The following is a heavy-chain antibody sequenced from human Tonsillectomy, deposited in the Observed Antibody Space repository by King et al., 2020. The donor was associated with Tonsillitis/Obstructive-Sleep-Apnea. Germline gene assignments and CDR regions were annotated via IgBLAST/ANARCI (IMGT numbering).Heavy chain of an antibody. J-gene: IGHJ4*02. V-gene: IGHV1-46*01. Sequence: VQLVESGAEVKKPGASVKVSCTASGYTFTSYSMHWVRQAPGQGLEWMGIINPSGGSTSYAQKFQGRVTMTRDTSTSTVYMELSSLRSEDTAVYYCARTRHLLSPFDYWGQGTLVTVSS. CDR3: ARTRHLLSPFDY. CDR2: INPSGGST. D-gene: IGHD2-2*01. CDR1: GYTFTSYS.